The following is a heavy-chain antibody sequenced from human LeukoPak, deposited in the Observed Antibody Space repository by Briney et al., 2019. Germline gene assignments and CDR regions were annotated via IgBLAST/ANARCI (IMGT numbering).Heavy chain of an antibody. CDR3: ARAPAPHYYGSGSYYDY. J-gene: IGHJ4*02. D-gene: IGHD3-10*01. CDR2: INSDGSST. Sequence: QPGGSLRLSRAASGFTFSSYWMHWVRQAPGKGLVWVSRINSDGSSTSYADSVKGRFTISRDNAKNTLYLQMNSLRAEDTAVYYCARAPAPHYYGSGSYYDYWGQGTLVTVSS. V-gene: IGHV3-74*01. CDR1: GFTFSSYW.